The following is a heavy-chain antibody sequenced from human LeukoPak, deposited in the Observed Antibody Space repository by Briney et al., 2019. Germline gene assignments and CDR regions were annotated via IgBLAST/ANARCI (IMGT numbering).Heavy chain of an antibody. D-gene: IGHD3-10*01. CDR1: GFSLSTSGMR. J-gene: IGHJ5*02. V-gene: IGHV2-70*04. Sequence: SGPTLVNLSQTLTLTCTFSGFSLSTSGMRVSWIRQPPGQSLEWLARNDSGDDKHCSTSLKTRLTISKATSKNQVVLTMTNMDPVDTATYYCARITYLRHYLPDPGGQGTLVTVSS. CDR2: NDSGDDK. CDR3: ARITYLRHYLPDP.